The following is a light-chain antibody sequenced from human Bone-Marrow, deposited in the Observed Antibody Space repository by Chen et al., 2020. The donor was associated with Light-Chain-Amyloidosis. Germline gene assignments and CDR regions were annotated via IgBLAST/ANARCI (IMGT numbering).Light chain of an antibody. V-gene: IGKV3-20*01. J-gene: IGKJ1*01. CDR3: QQYGGLPWT. CDR1: QSVSSNY. CDR2: GAP. Sequence: EIVLTQSPGTLSLSPGERATLSCRASQSVSSNYVAWYQQRPGQAPRLLIYGAPFRATGIPEKFSGSGSETDFTLTITGLEPEDSAVYHCQQYGGLPWTFGQGTKVEIK.